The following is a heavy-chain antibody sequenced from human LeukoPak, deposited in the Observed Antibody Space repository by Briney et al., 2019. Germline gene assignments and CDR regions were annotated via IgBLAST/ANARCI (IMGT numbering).Heavy chain of an antibody. CDR2: ISYSDPT. J-gene: IGHJ4*02. Sequence: SETLSLTCNVSGVSIASNTHYWTWIRQHPGTGLEWIGFISYSDPTSYNPSLRSRVAFSLDTSKNQFSLQLHSVTAADTAVYYCSLSRSGEALFDYWGQGSLVTVSS. CDR1: GVSIASNTHY. V-gene: IGHV4-31*06. D-gene: IGHD3-10*01. CDR3: SLSRSGEALFDY.